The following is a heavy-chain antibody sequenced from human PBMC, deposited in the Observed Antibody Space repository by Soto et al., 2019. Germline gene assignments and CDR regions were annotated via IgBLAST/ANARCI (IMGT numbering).Heavy chain of an antibody. J-gene: IGHJ6*02. CDR1: GFTFSNYD. Sequence: EVQLVESGGGLVQPGGSLRLSCAASGFTFSNYDMHWVRQATGKGLEWVSGITTAGDTYYPGSVKGRFTISREKAKNSLDLQMNSLSAGDTAVYYCARELHGGSYGMDVWGQGTTVTVSS. CDR2: ITTAGDT. CDR3: ARELHGGSYGMDV. V-gene: IGHV3-13*01.